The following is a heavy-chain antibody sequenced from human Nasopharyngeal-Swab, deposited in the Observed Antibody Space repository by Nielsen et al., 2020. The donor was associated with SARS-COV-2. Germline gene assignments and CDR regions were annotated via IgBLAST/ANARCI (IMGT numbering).Heavy chain of an antibody. Sequence: GESLKISCAASGFPFSSYEMNWVRQAPGKGLEWVSYISSSGSTIYYADSVKGRFTISRHNAKTSLYLQMNSLRAEDTAVYYCARKGLYDSSGYPFDPWGQGTLVTVSS. CDR1: GFPFSSYE. J-gene: IGHJ5*02. CDR2: ISSSGSTI. V-gene: IGHV3-48*03. D-gene: IGHD3-22*01. CDR3: ARKGLYDSSGYPFDP.